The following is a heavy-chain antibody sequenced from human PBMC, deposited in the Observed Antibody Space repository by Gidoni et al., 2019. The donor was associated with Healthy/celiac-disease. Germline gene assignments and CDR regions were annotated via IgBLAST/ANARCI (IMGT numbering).Heavy chain of an antibody. CDR3: ARLSAAAGKWGDYYYYMDV. CDR2: IYSGGST. D-gene: IGHD6-13*01. J-gene: IGHJ6*03. Sequence: EVQLVESGGGLIQPGGSLRLSWSDSGFTVSSTYMRWVRQAPGKGLEWVSVIYSGGSTYYADSVKGRFTIARDNSKNTLYLQMNSLRAEDTAVYYCARLSAAAGKWGDYYYYMDVWGKGTTVTVSS. CDR1: GFTVSSTY. V-gene: IGHV3-53*01.